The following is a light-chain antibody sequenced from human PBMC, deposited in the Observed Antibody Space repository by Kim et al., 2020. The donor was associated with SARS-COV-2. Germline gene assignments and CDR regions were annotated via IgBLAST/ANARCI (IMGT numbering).Light chain of an antibody. V-gene: IGKV3-20*01. J-gene: IGKJ1*01. Sequence: PGERATLSCRASQSVSSSYLAWYQQKPGQAPRLLIYGAASRAAGIPDRFSGSGSGTDFTLTISRREPEDFAVYYCQQYGSSPPWTFGQGTRVEIK. CDR2: GAA. CDR1: QSVSSSY. CDR3: QQYGSSPPWT.